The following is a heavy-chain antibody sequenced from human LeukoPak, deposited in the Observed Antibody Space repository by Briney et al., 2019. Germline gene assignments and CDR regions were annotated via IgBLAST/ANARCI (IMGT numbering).Heavy chain of an antibody. CDR1: GGSFSGYY. D-gene: IGHD3-9*01. CDR2: INHSGST. V-gene: IGHV4-34*01. Sequence: PSETLSLTCAVYGGSFSGYYWSWIRQPPGKGLEWIGEINHSGSTNYNPSLKSRVTISVDTSKNQLSLKLSSVTAADTAVYYCARVRYFDWLHFDYWGQGTLVTVSS. J-gene: IGHJ4*02. CDR3: ARVRYFDWLHFDY.